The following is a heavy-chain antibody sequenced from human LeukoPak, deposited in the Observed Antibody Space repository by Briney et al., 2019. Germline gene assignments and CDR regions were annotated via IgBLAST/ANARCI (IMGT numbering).Heavy chain of an antibody. D-gene: IGHD2-8*01. V-gene: IGHV1-18*01. CDR3: ARQRGGQYEDGFDM. CDR2: ISAYNGNT. Sequence: GASVKVSCKASGYTFTSYGISWVRQAPGQGLEWMGWISAYNGNTNYAQKLQGRVTMTTDTSTSTAYMELRSLRSDDTAVYYCARQRGGQYEDGFDMWGQGTMVTVSS. J-gene: IGHJ3*02. CDR1: GYTFTSYG.